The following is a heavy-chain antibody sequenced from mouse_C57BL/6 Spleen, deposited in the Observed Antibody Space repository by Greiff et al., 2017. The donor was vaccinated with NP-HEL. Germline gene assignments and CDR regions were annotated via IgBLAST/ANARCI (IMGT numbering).Heavy chain of an antibody. CDR1: GYTFTSYG. Sequence: QVQLQQSGAELARPGASVKLSCKASGYTFTSYGISWVKQRTGQGLEWIGEIYPRSGNTYYNEKFKGKATLTADKSSSTAYMELRSLTSEDSAVYFCSRRSVGERGYAMDYWGQGTSVTVSS. V-gene: IGHV1-81*01. CDR2: IYPRSGNT. J-gene: IGHJ4*01. CDR3: SRRSVGERGYAMDY.